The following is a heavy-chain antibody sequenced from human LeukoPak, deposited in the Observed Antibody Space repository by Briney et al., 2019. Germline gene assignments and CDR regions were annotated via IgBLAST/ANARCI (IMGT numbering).Heavy chain of an antibody. V-gene: IGHV3-30*02. CDR3: GREILEPGKTLTY. J-gene: IGHJ4*02. D-gene: IGHD1-14*01. CDR1: GFTFSNYG. Sequence: GGSLRLSCAASGFTFSNYGMHWVRQAPDKGLEWVAFIRYDGRNKYYADSVKGRFIISRDNAKNTLYLQMNSLRVEDTAVYYCGREILEPGKTLTYWGQGSLITVSS. CDR2: IRYDGRNK.